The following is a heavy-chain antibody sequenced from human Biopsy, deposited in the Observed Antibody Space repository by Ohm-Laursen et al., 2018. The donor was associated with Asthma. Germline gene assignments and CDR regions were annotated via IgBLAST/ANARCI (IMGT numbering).Heavy chain of an antibody. CDR1: GDSIISSDYY. CDR3: ARAQDYYDSRGYYRSFDY. V-gene: IGHV4-31*11. CDR2: IYYSGST. Sequence: TLSLTWAVSGDSIISSDYYWAWIRQPPGKGLEWIGFIYYSGSTYYNPSLKSRVSISIDTSKNQFSLKLSSVTAADTAVYYCARAQDYYDSRGYYRSFDYWGQGTLVTVSS. D-gene: IGHD3-22*01. J-gene: IGHJ4*02.